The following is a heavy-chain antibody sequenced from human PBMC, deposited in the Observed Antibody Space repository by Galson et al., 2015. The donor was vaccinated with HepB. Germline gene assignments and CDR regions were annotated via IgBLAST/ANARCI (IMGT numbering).Heavy chain of an antibody. CDR2: ISGSGGST. D-gene: IGHD2-2*01. CDR3: ARDPPVPAASGGYYYYGMDV. CDR1: GFTFSSYA. J-gene: IGHJ6*02. Sequence: SLRLSCAASGFTFSSYAMSWVRQAPGKGLEWVSAISGSGGSTYYADSVKGRFTISRDNSKNTLYLQMNSLRAEDTAVYYCARDPPVPAASGGYYYYGMDVWGQGTTVTVSS. V-gene: IGHV3-23*01.